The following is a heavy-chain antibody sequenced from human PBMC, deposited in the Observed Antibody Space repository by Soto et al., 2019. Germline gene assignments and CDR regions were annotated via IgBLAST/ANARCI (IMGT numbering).Heavy chain of an antibody. CDR2: ISGSGGST. J-gene: IGHJ4*02. D-gene: IGHD2-21*01. CDR3: AKSGPTKGYSGQAYYVEY. CDR1: GFTFSTYA. V-gene: IGHV3-23*01. Sequence: EVQLSESGGGLVQPGGSLRLSCAPSGFTFSTYAMSWVRQAPGEGLEWVSAISGSGGSTNYADSVKGRFTISRDNSKNTLFLQMNRLGAEETAVYYWAKSGPTKGYSGQAYYVEYWGKGTLVTVSS.